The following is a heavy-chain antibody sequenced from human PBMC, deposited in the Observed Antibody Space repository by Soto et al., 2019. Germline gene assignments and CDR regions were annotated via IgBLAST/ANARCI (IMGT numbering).Heavy chain of an antibody. D-gene: IGHD5-18*01. CDR2: SHHGGGT. CDR1: ASSITDASY. J-gene: IGHJ4*02. Sequence: SAPLSLTCTFSASSITDASYWGWIRQPPGKGLEWIGSSHHGGGTYYNPSLKSRVTISVDTSKNQLSLKLTSVAAADAAVYYCARARSELWLLGSWGKGTLVTSPQ. CDR3: ARARSELWLLGS. V-gene: IGHV4-38-2*02.